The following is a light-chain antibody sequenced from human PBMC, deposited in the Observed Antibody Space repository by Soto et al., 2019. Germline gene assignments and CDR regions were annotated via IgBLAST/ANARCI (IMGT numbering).Light chain of an antibody. Sequence: QSALTQPASVSGSPGQSITISCTGTSGDIGDYNYVSWYQQHPGKAPKLLIYEVSNRPSGVSTRFSGSKSGNTASLTISGLQAEDAADYHCSSYTRITTVELFGGGTKLTVL. V-gene: IGLV2-14*01. CDR2: EVS. CDR1: SGDIGDYNY. J-gene: IGLJ2*01. CDR3: SSYTRITTVEL.